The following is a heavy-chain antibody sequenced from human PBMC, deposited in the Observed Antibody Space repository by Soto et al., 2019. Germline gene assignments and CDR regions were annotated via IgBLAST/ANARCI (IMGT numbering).Heavy chain of an antibody. V-gene: IGHV4-61*01. CDR3: ARVVLYDYVWGSYRAAHFFDY. J-gene: IGHJ4*02. CDR1: GGSISSPSYY. Sequence: SETQALPYTVSGGSISSPSYYCIWIRQPAGKGLEWIGYIYYSGSTNYNPSLKSRVTISVDTSKNQFSLKLSSVTAADTAVYYCARVVLYDYVWGSYRAAHFFDYWGQGTLVTVSS. D-gene: IGHD3-16*02. CDR2: IYYSGST.